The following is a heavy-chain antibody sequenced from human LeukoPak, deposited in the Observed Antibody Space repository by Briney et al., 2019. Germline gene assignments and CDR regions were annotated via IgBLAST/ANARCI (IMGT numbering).Heavy chain of an antibody. D-gene: IGHD3-10*01. V-gene: IGHV3-7*01. CDR3: ARVVAGSYFPFGY. CDR2: IKQDGSEK. CDR1: GFTFSSYW. J-gene: IGHJ4*02. Sequence: GGSLRLSCAASGFTFSSYWMSWVRQAPGKGLEWVANIKQDGSEKYYVDSVKGRFTISRDNAKNSLYLQMNSLRAEDTAVYYCARVVAGSYFPFGYWGQGTLVTVSS.